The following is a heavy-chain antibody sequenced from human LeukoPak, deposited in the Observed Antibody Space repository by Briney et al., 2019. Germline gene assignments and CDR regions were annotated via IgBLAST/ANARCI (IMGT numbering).Heavy chain of an antibody. D-gene: IGHD3-9*01. Sequence: ASVKVSCKASGYTFTSYDINWVRQATGQGLECMGWMNPNSGNTGYAQKFQGRVTITRNTSISTAYMELSSLRSEDTAVYYCARGLPQLRYSDWFWWGRWFDPWGQGTLVTVSS. CDR1: GYTFTSYD. CDR2: MNPNSGNT. J-gene: IGHJ5*02. V-gene: IGHV1-8*03. CDR3: ARGLPQLRYSDWFWWGRWFDP.